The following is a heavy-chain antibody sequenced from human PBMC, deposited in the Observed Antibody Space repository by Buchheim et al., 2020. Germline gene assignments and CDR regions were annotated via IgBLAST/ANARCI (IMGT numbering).Heavy chain of an antibody. J-gene: IGHJ5*02. CDR1: GGSISSSSYY. D-gene: IGHD3-10*01. CDR2: IYYSGST. Sequence: QLQLQESGPGLVKPSETLSLTCTVSGGSISSSSYYWGWIRQPPGKGLEWIGSIYYSGSTYYNPSLKSRVTVSVDTSKNQFSLMLSAVTAADTAVYYCARDGGYYYGSGSYNNWFDPWGQGTL. V-gene: IGHV4-39*07. CDR3: ARDGGYYYGSGSYNNWFDP.